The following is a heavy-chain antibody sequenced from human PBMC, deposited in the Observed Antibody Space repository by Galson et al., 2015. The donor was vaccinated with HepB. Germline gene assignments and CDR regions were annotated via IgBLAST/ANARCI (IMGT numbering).Heavy chain of an antibody. Sequence: SVKVSCKASGYIFTGYNIHWVGQAPGQGLQWMGWINPHNGDTDYAENFQGRVAMSRDTPISTVYMELRGLRSDDTAMYFCARLDFWGQGTLVTVSS. V-gene: IGHV1-2*02. CDR2: INPHNGDT. CDR1: GYIFTGYN. CDR3: ARLDF. J-gene: IGHJ4*02.